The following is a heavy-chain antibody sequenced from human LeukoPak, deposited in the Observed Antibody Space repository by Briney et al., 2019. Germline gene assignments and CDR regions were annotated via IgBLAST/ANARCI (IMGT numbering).Heavy chain of an antibody. CDR2: INHSGST. V-gene: IGHV4-34*01. Sequence: PSETLSLTCAVYGGSFSGYYWSWIRQPPGKGLEWIGEINHSGSTNYNPSLKSRVTISVDTSKNQFSLKLSSVTAADTAVYYCARRGGFGLLNWFDPWGQGTLVTVSS. CDR3: ARRGGFGLLNWFDP. D-gene: IGHD3-10*01. J-gene: IGHJ5*02. CDR1: GGSFSGYY.